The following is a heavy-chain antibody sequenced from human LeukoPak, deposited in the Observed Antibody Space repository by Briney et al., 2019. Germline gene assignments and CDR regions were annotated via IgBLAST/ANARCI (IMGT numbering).Heavy chain of an antibody. CDR1: GGSLSGYY. Sequence: SETLSLTCTVSGGSLSGYYWSWIRQHPGKGLEWIGYIYYSGSTYYNPSLKSRVTLSVDTSKNQFSLKLSSVTAADTAVYYCAGASGSYYNVGPFDYWGQGTLVTVSS. D-gene: IGHD3-10*01. CDR3: AGASGSYYNVGPFDY. J-gene: IGHJ4*02. CDR2: IYYSGST. V-gene: IGHV4-59*06.